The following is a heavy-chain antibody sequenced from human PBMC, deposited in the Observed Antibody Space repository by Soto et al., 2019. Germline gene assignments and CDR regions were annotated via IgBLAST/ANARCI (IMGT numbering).Heavy chain of an antibody. CDR3: TRPPPDNIGYYVFAF. CDR1: GYTLTELS. J-gene: IGHJ4*02. D-gene: IGHD3-22*01. Sequence: ASVKVSCKVSGYTLTELSIHWVRQAPGEGLEWMGGFDLENGETIYAQRFQGRVTMTEESSADTPYMELSSLRSEDTAVYYCTRPPPDNIGYYVFAFWGQGTLVTVSS. CDR2: FDLENGET. V-gene: IGHV1-24*01.